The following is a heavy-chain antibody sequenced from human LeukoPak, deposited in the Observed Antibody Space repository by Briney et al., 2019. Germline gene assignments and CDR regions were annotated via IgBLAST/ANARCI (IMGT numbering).Heavy chain of an antibody. CDR3: ARDLIQLSSAYMDV. J-gene: IGHJ6*03. V-gene: IGHV4-4*07. CDR1: GGSISTYY. D-gene: IGHD5-18*01. Sequence: SETLSLTCTVSGGSISTYYWSWIRQPAGKGLEWIGRIYTSGTTHYNPSLKSRVTMSVDTSKNQFSLKLSSVTAADTAVYYCARDLIQLSSAYMDVWGKGTTVTISS. CDR2: IYTSGTT.